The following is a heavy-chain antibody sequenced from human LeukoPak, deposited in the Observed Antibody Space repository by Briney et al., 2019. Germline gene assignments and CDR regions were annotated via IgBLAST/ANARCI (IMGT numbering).Heavy chain of an antibody. D-gene: IGHD2-2*02. CDR1: GYTFTSYG. J-gene: IGHJ1*01. V-gene: IGHV1-18*01. CDR2: ISAYNGNT. CDR3: AKYVLRYQLLYEYFQH. Sequence: ASVKVSCKASGYTFTSYGISWVRQAPGQGLEWMGWISAYNGNTNYAQKLQGRVTMTTDTSTSTAYMELRSLRSDDTAVYYCAKYVLRYQLLYEYFQHWGQGTLVTVSS.